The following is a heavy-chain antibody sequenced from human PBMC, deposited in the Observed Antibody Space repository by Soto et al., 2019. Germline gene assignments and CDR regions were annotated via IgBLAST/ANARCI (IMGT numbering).Heavy chain of an antibody. Sequence: QVQLQQWGAGLLKPSETLSLTCAVYGGSFSGYYWSWIRQPPRKVLEWIGEINHSGSTNYNPSLKSRVTISVHTSKNQFSLKLTSVTAADTAVYYCARVGYSSSWYRRGAFDIWGQGTMVTVSS. CDR1: GGSFSGYY. D-gene: IGHD6-13*01. CDR3: ARVGYSSSWYRRGAFDI. CDR2: INHSGST. J-gene: IGHJ3*02. V-gene: IGHV4-34*01.